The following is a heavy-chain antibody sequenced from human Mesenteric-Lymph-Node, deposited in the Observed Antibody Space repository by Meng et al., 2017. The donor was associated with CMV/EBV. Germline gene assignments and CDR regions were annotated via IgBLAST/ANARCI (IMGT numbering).Heavy chain of an antibody. CDR2: INHSGST. Sequence: CAVYGGSFSGYYWSCIRQPPGKGLEWIGEINHSGSTNYNPSLKSRVTISVDTSKNQFSLKLSSVTAADTAVYYCARGRGDRSRYFDLWGRGTLVTVSS. V-gene: IGHV4-34*01. D-gene: IGHD3-16*01. CDR3: ARGRGDRSRYFDL. J-gene: IGHJ2*01. CDR1: GGSFSGYY.